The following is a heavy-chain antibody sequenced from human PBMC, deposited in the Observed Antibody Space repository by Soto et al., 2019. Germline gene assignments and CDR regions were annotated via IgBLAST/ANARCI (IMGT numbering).Heavy chain of an antibody. Sequence: PXETLSLTGTVAGNSISSGDYYWSWVRQPPGKGLEWIGYIYYSGSTYYNPSLKSRVTISVDTSKNQFSLKLSSVTAADTAVYYCASPSDGYDDAFDIWGQGTMVTVSS. D-gene: IGHD3-16*01. J-gene: IGHJ3*02. V-gene: IGHV4-30-4*01. CDR2: IYYSGST. CDR3: ASPSDGYDDAFDI. CDR1: GNSISSGDYY.